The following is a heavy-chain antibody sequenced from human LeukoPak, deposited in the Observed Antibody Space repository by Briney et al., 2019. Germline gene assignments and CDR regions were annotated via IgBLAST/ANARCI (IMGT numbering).Heavy chain of an antibody. CDR2: ISGSGGST. Sequence: GGSLRLSCAASGFTFSSYAMSWGRQAPGEGLEWVSAISGSGGSTYYADSVKGRFTISRDNSKNTLYLQMNSLRAEDTAVYYCANSPVVVVAATRIPKGEDGIDVRGQGTTVTVAS. D-gene: IGHD2-15*01. J-gene: IGHJ6*02. CDR1: GFTFSSYA. CDR3: ANSPVVVVAATRIPKGEDGIDV. V-gene: IGHV3-23*01.